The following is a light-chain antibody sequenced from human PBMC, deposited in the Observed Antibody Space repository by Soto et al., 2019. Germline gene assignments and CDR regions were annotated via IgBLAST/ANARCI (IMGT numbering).Light chain of an antibody. CDR2: DAS. CDR1: QSVSNY. CDR3: QQRSNWLIT. V-gene: IGKV3-11*01. J-gene: IGKJ5*01. Sequence: EIVLTQSPASLSLSPGERATLSCRASQSVSNYLAWYHQKPGQAPRLLIYDASNRATGIPARFSGSGSGTDFTLTISGLEPEDFAVHYCQQRSNWLITFGQGTRLEIK.